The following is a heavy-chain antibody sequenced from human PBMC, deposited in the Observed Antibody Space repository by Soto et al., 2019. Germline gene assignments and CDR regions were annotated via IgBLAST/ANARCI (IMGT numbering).Heavy chain of an antibody. CDR3: AAASGRGSSSGTTNSYYYGMDV. J-gene: IGHJ6*02. CDR1: GFTFTSSA. CDR2: IVVGSGNT. V-gene: IGHV1-58*01. Sequence: SVKVSCKASGFTFTSSAVQWVRQARGQRREWIGWIVVGSGNTNYAQKFQERVTITRDMSTSTAYMELSSLRSEDTAVYYCAAASGRGSSSGTTNSYYYGMDVWGQGTPVTVSS. D-gene: IGHD5-18*01.